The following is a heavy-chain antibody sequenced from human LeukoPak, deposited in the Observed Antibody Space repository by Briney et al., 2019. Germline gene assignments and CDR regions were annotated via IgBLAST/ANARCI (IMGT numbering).Heavy chain of an antibody. CDR1: GFTFDDCP. V-gene: IGHV3-43*02. J-gene: IGHJ4*02. CDR3: AKDYY. CDR2: ISGDGATT. Sequence: GGSLRLSCAASGFTFDDCPMHWVRQGPGKGLEWLSLISGDGATTYYADSVKGRFTISRDNIKNSLYLQMNSPRTEDTALYYCAKDYYWGQGTLVTVSS.